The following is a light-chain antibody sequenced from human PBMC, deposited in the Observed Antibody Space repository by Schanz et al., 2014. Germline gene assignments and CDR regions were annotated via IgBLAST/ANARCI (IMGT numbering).Light chain of an antibody. CDR1: SSDVGGYNY. CDR2: EVS. Sequence: QSALTQPASVSGSPGQSITISCTGTSSDVGGYNYVSWYQQHPGKAPKLMIYEVSKRPSGVPDRFSGSKSGNTASLTISGLQAEDEADYYCSSHTTDTTWLFGGGTKLTVL. V-gene: IGLV2-14*01. CDR3: SSHTTDTTWL. J-gene: IGLJ3*02.